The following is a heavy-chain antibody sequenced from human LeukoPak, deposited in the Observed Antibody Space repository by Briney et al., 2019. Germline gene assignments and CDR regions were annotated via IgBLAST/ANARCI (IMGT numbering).Heavy chain of an antibody. CDR2: FDPEDGET. CDR3: ATLEPLGYCSSTSCYPTDY. D-gene: IGHD2-2*01. J-gene: IGHJ4*02. CDR1: GYTPTELS. V-gene: IGHV1-24*01. Sequence: ASVKVSCKVSGYTPTELSMHWVRQTPGKGLEWMGGFDPEDGETIYAQKFQGRVTMTEDTSTDTAYMELSSLRSEDTAVYYCATLEPLGYCSSTSCYPTDYWGQGTLVTVSS.